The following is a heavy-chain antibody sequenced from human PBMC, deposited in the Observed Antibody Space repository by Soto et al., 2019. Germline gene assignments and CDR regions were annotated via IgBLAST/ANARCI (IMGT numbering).Heavy chain of an antibody. CDR2: ISASNNNI. CDR3: ARDRSTRDTGPTGMDV. D-gene: IGHD1-1*01. J-gene: IGHJ6*02. V-gene: IGHV1-18*01. Sequence: QIQVVQSGPEVREPAASVEVSCKASGYTFARYAFSWVRQAPGQGPEWMGWISASNNNIHYAQKFEGRVTMFTDTSTNTAHMQLRSLTSDDTAFYYCARDRSTRDTGPTGMDVWGQGTSVTVSS. CDR1: GYTFARYA.